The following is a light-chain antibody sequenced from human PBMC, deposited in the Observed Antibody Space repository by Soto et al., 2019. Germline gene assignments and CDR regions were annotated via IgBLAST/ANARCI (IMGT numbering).Light chain of an antibody. Sequence: DIVMTQSPLSLPVTPGEPASISCRSSQSLLHNNGYNYLEWYLQKPGQSPQLLIYLGSNRASGVPDRVSGSASGTDFTLKISRVEAEDVGVYYCMQALQTPITFGQGTRLEIK. CDR3: MQALQTPIT. J-gene: IGKJ5*01. CDR2: LGS. CDR1: QSLLHNNGYNY. V-gene: IGKV2-28*01.